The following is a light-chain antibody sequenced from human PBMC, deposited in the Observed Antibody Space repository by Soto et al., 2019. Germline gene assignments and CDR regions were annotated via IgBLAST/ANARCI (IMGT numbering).Light chain of an antibody. Sequence: DIVMTQSPLSLPVTPGEPASISCRSSQSLLHSNGYNYLDWYLQKPVQSPQLLVYLGSNRASGVPEMFSGSGSGTDFTLKISIVEAEDVGFYYCMQALQTTYPFGQGTKLEI. J-gene: IGKJ2*01. V-gene: IGKV2-28*01. CDR3: MQALQTTYP. CDR2: LGS. CDR1: QSLLHSNGYNY.